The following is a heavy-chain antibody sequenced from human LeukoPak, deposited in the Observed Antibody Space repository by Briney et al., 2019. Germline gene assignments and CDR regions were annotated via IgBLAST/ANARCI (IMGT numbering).Heavy chain of an antibody. CDR1: GGSISSYY. J-gene: IGHJ6*03. D-gene: IGHD3-16*01. CDR3: ARLRGRGYYMDV. V-gene: IGHV4-59*01. CDR2: IYYSGST. Sequence: TSETLSLTCTVSGGSISSYYWSWIRQPPGKGLEWIGYIYYSGSTNYNPSLKSRVTISVDTSKNQFSLKLSSVTAADTAVYYCARLRGRGYYMDVWGKGTTVTVSS.